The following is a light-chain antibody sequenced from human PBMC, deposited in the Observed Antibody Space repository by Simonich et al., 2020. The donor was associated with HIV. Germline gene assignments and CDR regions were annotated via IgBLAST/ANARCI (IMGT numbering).Light chain of an antibody. CDR1: QSISNY. J-gene: IGKJ5*01. CDR2: DAS. CDR3: QQRSNWPIT. Sequence: EIVLTQSPATLSLSPGERATLSCRASQSISNYVSWYQQKPDQAPRLLIYDASNRATGIPARFSGSGSGTDFTLTISSLEPEDFAVYYCQQRSNWPITFGQGTRLEIK. V-gene: IGKV3-11*01.